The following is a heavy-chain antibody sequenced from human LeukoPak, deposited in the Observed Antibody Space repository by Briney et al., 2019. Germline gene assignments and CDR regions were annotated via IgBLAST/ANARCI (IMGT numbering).Heavy chain of an antibody. CDR2: IKEDGSDK. CDR3: ARGRYTGGWYPDYFDY. Sequence: QSGGSLRLSCAASGFTFSGSWMTWIRQAPGKGLEWVANIKEDGSDKYYVDSVKGRFTISRDNAKGSLYLQLNSPRAEDTALYYCARGRYTGGWYPDYFDYWGQGALVTVSS. D-gene: IGHD6-19*01. V-gene: IGHV3-7*01. J-gene: IGHJ4*02. CDR1: GFTFSGSW.